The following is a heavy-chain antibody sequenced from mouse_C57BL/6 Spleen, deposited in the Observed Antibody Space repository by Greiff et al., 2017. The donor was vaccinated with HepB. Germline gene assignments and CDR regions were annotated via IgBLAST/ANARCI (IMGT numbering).Heavy chain of an antibody. J-gene: IGHJ4*01. CDR2: INPNNGGT. CDR1: GYTFTDYN. D-gene: IGHD1-1*01. CDR3: ARTTVVAMDY. Sequence: EVKLMESGPELVKPGASVKIPCKASGYTFTDYNMDWVKQSHGKSLEWIGDINPNNGGTIYNQKFKGKATLTVDKSSSTAYMELRSLTSEDTAVYYCARTTVVAMDYWGQGTSVTVSS. V-gene: IGHV1-18*01.